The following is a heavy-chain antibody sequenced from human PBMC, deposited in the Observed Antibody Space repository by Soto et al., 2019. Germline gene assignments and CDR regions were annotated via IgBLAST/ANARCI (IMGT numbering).Heavy chain of an antibody. D-gene: IGHD4-17*01. V-gene: IGHV1-8*01. CDR1: GYTFTSYD. CDR3: ARTLYGATVDY. J-gene: IGHJ4*02. Sequence: QVQLVQSGAEVKKPGASVKVSCKASGYTFTSYDINWVRQATGQGLEWMGWMNPNSGNTGYAQKVQSRVTIPRNTSISTAYMALSSLRSEDTAVYYSARTLYGATVDYWGQGPMVTVSS. CDR2: MNPNSGNT.